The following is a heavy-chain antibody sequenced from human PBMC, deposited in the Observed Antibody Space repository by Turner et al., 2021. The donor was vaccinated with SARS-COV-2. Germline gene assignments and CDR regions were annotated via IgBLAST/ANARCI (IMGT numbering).Heavy chain of an antibody. CDR1: GFTLSNYW. V-gene: IGHV3-7*01. J-gene: IGHJ3*02. CDR3: ARDIVVFTHAFDI. CDR2: IKQGGSEK. D-gene: IGHD3-22*01. Sequence: EVQLVESGGGVVQPGGSLSLSCAGSGFTLSNYWMSWGGQAPGKGLEWVASIKQGGSEKYYVDSVKGRFTISRDNAKNSLYLQMNSLRAEDTAVYYCARDIVVFTHAFDIWGQGTMVTVSS.